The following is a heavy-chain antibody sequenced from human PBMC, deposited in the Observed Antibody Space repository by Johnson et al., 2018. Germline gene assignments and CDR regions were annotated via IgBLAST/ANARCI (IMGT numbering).Heavy chain of an antibody. V-gene: IGHV3-23*04. D-gene: IGHD3-22*01. CDR2: ITGSGGST. CDR1: GFTFSTYA. CDR3: AKAGYYDSRVFYDAFHI. J-gene: IGHJ3*02. Sequence: VQLVQSGGGLVQPGGSLRLSCAASGFTFSTYAMTWVRQAPGNGLEWVASITGSGGSTYYAASVKGRFTISRDNSENTQSGHMNRLRGEDTAVYYSAKAGYYDSRVFYDAFHIWGHGTMVTVSS.